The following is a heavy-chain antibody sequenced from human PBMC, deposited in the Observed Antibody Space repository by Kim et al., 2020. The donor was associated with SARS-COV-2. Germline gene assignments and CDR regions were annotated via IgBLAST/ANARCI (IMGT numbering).Heavy chain of an antibody. J-gene: IGHJ5*01. Sequence: SETRSLTCTVSGGSISSYYWSWIRQPPGKGLEWIGYIYYSGSTNYNPSLTSRVTISVDTSKNQFSLKLSSVTAADTAVYYCARGFDSWGQGTLVTVSS. CDR3: ARGFDS. V-gene: IGHV4-59*08. CDR2: IYYSGST. CDR1: GGSISSYY.